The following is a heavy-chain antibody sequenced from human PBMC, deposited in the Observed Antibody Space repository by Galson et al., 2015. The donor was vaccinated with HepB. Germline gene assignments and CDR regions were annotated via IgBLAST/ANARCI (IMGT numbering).Heavy chain of an antibody. J-gene: IGHJ1*01. Sequence: SVKVSCKASRGTFSSSIISWVRQAPGQGLEWMGKIIPILAIANYAQKFQGRVTITADKSTSIAHMELSSLRSEDTAVYYCARYDPNTRYTSGGYFQHWGQGTLVTVSS. CDR3: ARYDPNTRYTSGGYFQH. V-gene: IGHV1-69*02. CDR2: IIPILAIA. D-gene: IGHD6-19*01. CDR1: RGTFSSSI.